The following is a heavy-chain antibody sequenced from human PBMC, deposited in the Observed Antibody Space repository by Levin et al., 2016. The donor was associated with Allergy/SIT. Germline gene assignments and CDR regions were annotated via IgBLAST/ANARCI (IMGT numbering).Heavy chain of an antibody. V-gene: IGHV3-23*01. CDR3: AKDTLTMVRGAQYAFDI. D-gene: IGHD3-10*01. J-gene: IGHJ3*02. CDR2: ISGSGGST. Sequence: VRQAPGKGLEWVSVISGSGGSTYYVDSVKGRFTISRDNSKNTLYLQMNSLRAEDTAVYYCAKDTLTMVRGAQYAFDIWGQGTMVTVSS.